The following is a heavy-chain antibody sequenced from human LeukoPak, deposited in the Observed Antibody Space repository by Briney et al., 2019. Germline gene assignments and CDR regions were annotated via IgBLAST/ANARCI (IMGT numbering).Heavy chain of an antibody. CDR2: IKGDGSVK. J-gene: IGHJ4*02. CDR3: SSPVATAGSMGAY. D-gene: IGHD3-10*01. V-gene: IGHV3-7*05. CDR1: GFTLSTSW. Sequence: TAGSLRLSWVASGFTLSTSWMNWVRQPAPKGREWGANIKGDGSVKSYVDSVKGRFTISRDNAKNSLFMQMNTLRAEDTVVYNCSSPVATAGSMGAYWGQGTLVTVSS.